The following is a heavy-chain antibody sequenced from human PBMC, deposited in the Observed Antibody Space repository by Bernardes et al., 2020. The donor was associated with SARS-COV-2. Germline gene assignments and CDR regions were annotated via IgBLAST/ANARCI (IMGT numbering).Heavy chain of an antibody. CDR1: GGSFSGYY. V-gene: IGHV4-34*01. D-gene: IGHD2-15*01. CDR3: ARDFGLCASCYSYFDY. Sequence: SETLSLTCAVYGGSFSGYYWSWIRQPPGKGLEWIGEINHSGSTNYNPSLKSRVTISVDTSKNQFSLKLSSVTAADTAVYYCARDFGLCASCYSYFDYWGQGTLVTVSS. CDR2: INHSGST. J-gene: IGHJ4*02.